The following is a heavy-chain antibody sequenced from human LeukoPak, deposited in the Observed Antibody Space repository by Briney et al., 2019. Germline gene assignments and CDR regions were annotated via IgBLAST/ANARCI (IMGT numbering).Heavy chain of an antibody. CDR3: ARATRSYYYYGMDV. Sequence: GGSLRLSCAASGFTFSSYWMSWVRQAPGKGLEWVANIKQDGSEKYYVDSVKGRFTISRDNAKNSLYLQMNSLRAEDTAVYYCARATRSYYYYGMDVWGQGTTVTVSS. CDR2: IKQDGSEK. V-gene: IGHV3-7*01. J-gene: IGHJ6*02. CDR1: GFTFSSYW.